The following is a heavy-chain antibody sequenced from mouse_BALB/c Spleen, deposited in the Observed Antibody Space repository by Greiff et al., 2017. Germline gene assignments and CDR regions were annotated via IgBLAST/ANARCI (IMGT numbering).Heavy chain of an antibody. V-gene: IGHV1S56*01. J-gene: IGHJ4*01. Sequence: VQLQQSGPELVKPGASVRISCKASGYTFTSYYIHWVKQRPGQGLEWIGWIYPGNVNTKYNEKFKGKATLTADKSSSTAYMQLSSLTSEDSAVYFCARRSGYGAMDYWGQGTSVTVSS. CDR2: IYPGNVNT. CDR3: ARRSGYGAMDY. CDR1: GYTFTSYY. D-gene: IGHD3-1*01.